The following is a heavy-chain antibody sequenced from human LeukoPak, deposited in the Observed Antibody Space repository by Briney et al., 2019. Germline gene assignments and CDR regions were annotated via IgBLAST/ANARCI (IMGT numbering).Heavy chain of an antibody. J-gene: IGHJ4*02. V-gene: IGHV1-69*05. CDR2: IIPIFGTA. Sequence: SVKVSCKASGGTFSSYAISWVRQAPGQGLEWMGRIIPIFGTANYAQKFQGRVTITTDESTSTASMELSSLRSEDTAVYYCARGLNYFPWLLPDYWGQGTLVTVSS. D-gene: IGHD3-9*01. CDR1: GGTFSSYA. CDR3: ARGLNYFPWLLPDY.